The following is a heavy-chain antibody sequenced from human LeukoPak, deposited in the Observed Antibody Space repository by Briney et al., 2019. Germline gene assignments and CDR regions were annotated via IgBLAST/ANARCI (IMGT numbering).Heavy chain of an antibody. CDR3: ARVTPRGGLDY. D-gene: IGHD3-10*01. J-gene: IGHJ4*02. CDR1: GFTFSTYW. V-gene: IGHV3-74*01. Sequence: GGSLRLSCAASGFTFSTYWMYWVRQAPGKGLVWLSRIHTDGSITTYADSVKGRFTISRDNAKNTLYLQMNSLRAKDTAVYYCARVTPRGGLDYWGQGTLVTVSA. CDR2: IHTDGSIT.